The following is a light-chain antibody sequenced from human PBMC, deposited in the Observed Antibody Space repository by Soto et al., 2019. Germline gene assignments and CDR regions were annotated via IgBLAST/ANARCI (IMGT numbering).Light chain of an antibody. CDR1: SSDIGSYNR. V-gene: IGLV2-18*02. Sequence: QSALTQPPSVSGSPGQSVTISCTGTSSDIGSYNRVSWYQQPPGAAPKLMICDVNNRPSGVPERFSGSKSGNTASLTIFGLQAEDEADYYCSSFTTSDTDVFGTGTQLTVL. CDR3: SSFTTSDTDV. CDR2: DVN. J-gene: IGLJ7*01.